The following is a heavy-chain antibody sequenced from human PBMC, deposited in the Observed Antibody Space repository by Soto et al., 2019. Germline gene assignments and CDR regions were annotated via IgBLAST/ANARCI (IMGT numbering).Heavy chain of an antibody. V-gene: IGHV1-69*02. Sequence: QVQLVQSGAEVKKPGSSVKVSCKASGGTFSSYTISWVRQAPGQGLEWMGRIIPILGIANYAQKFQGRVTITADKSTSTAYKEMSSLRSEDTAVYYCARSTGVVPAPRYYYYYMDVWGKGTTVTVSS. CDR2: IIPILGIA. CDR3: ARSTGVVPAPRYYYYYMDV. J-gene: IGHJ6*03. D-gene: IGHD2-2*01. CDR1: GGTFSSYT.